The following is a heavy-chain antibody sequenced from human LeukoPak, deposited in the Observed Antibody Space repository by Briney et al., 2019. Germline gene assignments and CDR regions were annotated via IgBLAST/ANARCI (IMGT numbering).Heavy chain of an antibody. D-gene: IGHD3/OR15-3a*01. CDR3: TAGTGRSDFDY. V-gene: IGHV3-15*01. CDR1: GFTFSNAW. Sequence: YPGGSLRLSCAASGFTFSNAWMSWVRQAPGKGLEWVGRIKRKGDDGTGDYAAPVKGKLTISRDDSKNTLYLQMNSLKSEDTAVYYCTAGTGRSDFDYWGQGTLVTVSS. CDR2: IKRKGDDGTG. J-gene: IGHJ4*02.